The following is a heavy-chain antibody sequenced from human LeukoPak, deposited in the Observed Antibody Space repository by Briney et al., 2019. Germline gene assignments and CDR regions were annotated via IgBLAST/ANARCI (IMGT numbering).Heavy chain of an antibody. CDR2: IKLDGSEK. Sequence: GGSLRLSCVASGFTFGKYWMSWVRQAPGKGLEWVANIKLDGSEKNCVDSVKGRFTISRDNTKNSLYLQMNSLRAGDTAVFYCARDQYDTWSRRGNFDSWGQGTLVIVSS. CDR1: GFTFGKYW. J-gene: IGHJ4*02. V-gene: IGHV3-7*03. CDR3: ARDQYDTWSRRGNFDS. D-gene: IGHD3-3*01.